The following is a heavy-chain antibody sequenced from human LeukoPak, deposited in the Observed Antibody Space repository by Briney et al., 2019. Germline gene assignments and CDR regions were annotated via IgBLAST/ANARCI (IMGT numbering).Heavy chain of an antibody. CDR1: GGSISTYY. J-gene: IGHJ5*02. CDR2: IYYSVST. CDR3: ARLREGSSNWFDP. D-gene: IGHD2-15*01. V-gene: IGHV4-59*01. Sequence: SETLFLTCTVSGGSISTYYWSWIRQPPGKGLEWIGYIYYSVSTNYNPSLKSRVTISVDTPKNQFSLKLSSVTAADTAVYYCARLREGSSNWFDPWGQGTLVTVSS.